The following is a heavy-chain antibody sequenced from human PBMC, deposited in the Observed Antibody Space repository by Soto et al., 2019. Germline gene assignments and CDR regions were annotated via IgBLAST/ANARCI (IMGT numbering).Heavy chain of an antibody. CDR2: ISWNSGSI. D-gene: IGHD6-19*01. Sequence: GGSLRLSCAASGFTFDDYAMHWVRQAPGKGLEWVSGISWNSGSIGYADSVKGRFTISRDNAKNSLYLQMNSLRAEDTALYYCAKDELSEQWLENAFDIWGQGTIVTVSS. CDR3: AKDELSEQWLENAFDI. J-gene: IGHJ3*02. V-gene: IGHV3-9*01. CDR1: GFTFDDYA.